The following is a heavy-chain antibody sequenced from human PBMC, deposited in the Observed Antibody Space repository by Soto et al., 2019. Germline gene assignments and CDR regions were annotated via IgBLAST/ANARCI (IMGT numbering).Heavy chain of an antibody. J-gene: IGHJ5*02. D-gene: IGHD3-22*01. CDR2: IIPIVGTA. V-gene: IGHV1-69*12. Sequence: QVQLVQSGAEVKKPGSSVKVSCKASGGTFSSYAISWVRQAPGQGLEWMGGIIPIVGTANYAQKFQGRVTITADESTSTAYMALSSLRSEDTAVYYCARVFLYYYASSGSITNWFDPWGQGTLVTVSS. CDR3: ARVFLYYYASSGSITNWFDP. CDR1: GGTFSSYA.